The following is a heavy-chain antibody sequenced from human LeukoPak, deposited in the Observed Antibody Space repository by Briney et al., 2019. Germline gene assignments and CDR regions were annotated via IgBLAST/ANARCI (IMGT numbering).Heavy chain of an antibody. D-gene: IGHD6-19*01. CDR1: GGSISSYY. CDR2: IYYSGST. CDR3: ATEAVAGPTDAFDI. J-gene: IGHJ3*02. V-gene: IGHV4-59*08. Sequence: SETLSLTCTVSGGSISSYYWSWIRQPPGKGLEWIGYIYYSGSTNYNPSLKSRVTISVDTSKNQFSLKLSSVTAADTAVYYCATEAVAGPTDAFDIWGQGTMVTVSS.